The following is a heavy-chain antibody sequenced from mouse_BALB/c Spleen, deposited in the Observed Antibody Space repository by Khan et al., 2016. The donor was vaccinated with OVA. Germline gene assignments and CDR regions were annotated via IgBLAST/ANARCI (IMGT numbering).Heavy chain of an antibody. Sequence: VQLQESGAELVRPGTSVKVSCKASGYAFNNYMIEWVKQRPGQGLEWIGVINPGSGDTKYNEKIKGKATLTADKSSNTAYMQLSSLTSDDSAVYFCARGGYGGLAYWGQGTLVTVSA. CDR2: INPGSGDT. CDR3: ARGGYGGLAY. D-gene: IGHD1-1*02. V-gene: IGHV1-54*01. CDR1: GYAFNNYM. J-gene: IGHJ3*01.